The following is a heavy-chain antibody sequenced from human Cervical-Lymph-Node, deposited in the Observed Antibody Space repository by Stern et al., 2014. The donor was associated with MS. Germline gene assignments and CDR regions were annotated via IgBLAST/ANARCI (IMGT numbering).Heavy chain of an antibody. Sequence: VQLVQSGAEVKQPGSSVKVSCKASGGTFTRYTFIWVRQAPGQGLEWMGGVVPTFRSAAYAQTFQGRLTIYSETSTSTVYTALSSLTSEDTALYRCASGLAEAYYYYYGMDVWGQGTTVTVS. D-gene: IGHD6-13*01. V-gene: IGHV1-69*06. CDR3: ASGLAEAYYYYYGMDV. CDR1: GGTFTRYT. J-gene: IGHJ6*02. CDR2: VVPTFRSA.